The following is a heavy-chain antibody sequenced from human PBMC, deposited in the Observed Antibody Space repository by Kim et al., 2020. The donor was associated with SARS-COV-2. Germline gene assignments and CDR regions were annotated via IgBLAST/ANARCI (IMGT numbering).Heavy chain of an antibody. CDR3: ARDVEYYYGSGVGVYFQ. Sequence: SETLSLTCAVSGGSISSSNWWSWVRQPPGKGLEWIGEIYHSGSTNYNPFLKGRVTISVDKSKNQFSLKLSSVTAADTAVSYCARDVEYYYGSGVGVYFQ. J-gene: IGHJ1*01. CDR1: GGSISSSNW. V-gene: IGHV4-4*02. D-gene: IGHD3-10*01. CDR2: IYHSGST.